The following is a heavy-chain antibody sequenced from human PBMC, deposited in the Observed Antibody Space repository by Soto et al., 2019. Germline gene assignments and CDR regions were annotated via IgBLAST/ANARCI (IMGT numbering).Heavy chain of an antibody. CDR3: ARGGGVRGVIILRYYFDY. V-gene: IGHV4-34*01. D-gene: IGHD3-10*01. J-gene: IGHJ4*02. CDR2: INHSGST. Sequence: SETLSLTCAVYGGSFSGYYWSWIRQPPGKGLEWIGEINHSGSTNYNPSLKSRVTISVDTSKNQFSLKLSSVTAADTAVYYCARGGGVRGVIILRYYFDYWGQGTLVTVSS. CDR1: GGSFSGYY.